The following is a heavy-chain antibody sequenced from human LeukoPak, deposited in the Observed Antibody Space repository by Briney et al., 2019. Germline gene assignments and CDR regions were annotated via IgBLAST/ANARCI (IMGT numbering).Heavy chain of an antibody. CDR1: GFTVSSNY. CDR3: AKDIRVWGSYRYPCLDY. V-gene: IGHV3-30*18. Sequence: PGGSLRLSCAASGFTVSSNYMSWVRQAPGKGLEWVAVISYDGSNKYYADSVKGRFTISRDNSKNTLSLQMDSLRAEDTAVYYCAKDIRVWGSYRYPCLDYWGQGTLVTV. D-gene: IGHD3-16*02. J-gene: IGHJ4*02. CDR2: ISYDGSNK.